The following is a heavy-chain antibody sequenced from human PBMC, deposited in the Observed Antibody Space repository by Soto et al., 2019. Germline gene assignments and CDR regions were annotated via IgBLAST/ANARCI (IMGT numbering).Heavy chain of an antibody. CDR3: ARGNSSSWYVCDY. J-gene: IGHJ4*02. Sequence: QVQLVQSGAEVKKPGASVKVSCKASGYTFTSYDINWVRQATGQGREWMGWMNPNSGNTVYAQKFQGRVTMTRNTSISTAYMELSSLRSEDTAVYSCARGNSSSWYVCDYWGKGTRVTVAS. V-gene: IGHV1-8*01. CDR1: GYTFTSYD. CDR2: MNPNSGNT. D-gene: IGHD6-13*01.